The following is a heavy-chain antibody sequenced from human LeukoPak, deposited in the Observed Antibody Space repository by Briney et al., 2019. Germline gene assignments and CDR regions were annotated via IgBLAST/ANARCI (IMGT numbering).Heavy chain of an antibody. J-gene: IGHJ6*03. V-gene: IGHV4-4*09. Sequence: PSETLSLTCTVSGGSISSYYGSWIRQPPGKGLEWIGYIYTSGSTNYNPSLKSRVTISVDTSKNQFSLKLSSVTAADTAVYYCARQVVRGRYYYYYYMDVWGKGTTVTVSS. CDR2: IYTSGST. CDR1: GGSISSYY. D-gene: IGHD3-10*01. CDR3: ARQVVRGRYYYYYYMDV.